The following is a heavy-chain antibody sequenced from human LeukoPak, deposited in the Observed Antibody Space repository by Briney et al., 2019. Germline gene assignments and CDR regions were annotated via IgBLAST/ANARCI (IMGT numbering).Heavy chain of an antibody. CDR1: GFSFSSYW. CDR2: INIHGTGT. Sequence: PGGSLRLSCAASGFSFSSYWMHWVRQAPGKGLVWVTGINIHGTGTIYADSVKGRFTISRDNAKKSLYLQMNSLRAEDTALYYRARGRGCSTMAWYPDYWGQGTLVTVSS. D-gene: IGHD3-10*01. V-gene: IGHV3-74*01. J-gene: IGHJ4*02. CDR3: ARGRGCSTMAWYPDY.